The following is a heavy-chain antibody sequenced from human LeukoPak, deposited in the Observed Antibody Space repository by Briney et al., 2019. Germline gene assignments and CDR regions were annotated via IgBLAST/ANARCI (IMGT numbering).Heavy chain of an antibody. Sequence: GGSLRLSCVASGFTFSSYWMHWVRQAPGKGLVWVSRINSDGSSTSYADSVKGRFTISRDNAKNTLFLQMNSLRAEDTAVYYCARGPNYYGSGVNRDYWGQGTLVTVSS. CDR2: INSDGSST. D-gene: IGHD3-10*01. CDR3: ARGPNYYGSGVNRDY. J-gene: IGHJ4*02. CDR1: GFTFSSYW. V-gene: IGHV3-74*01.